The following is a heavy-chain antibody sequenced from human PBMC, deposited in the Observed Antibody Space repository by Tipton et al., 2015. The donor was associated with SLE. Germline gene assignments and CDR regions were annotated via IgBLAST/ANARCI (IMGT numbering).Heavy chain of an antibody. CDR2: ISTTSSYI. Sequence: SLRLSCAASGFTFSSYSMNWVRQAPGKGLEWVSSISTTSSYIYYADSVKGRFTISRDNAKNSLYLQMNSLRAEDTAAYYCARSHYGDYVWDDFDIWGQGTMVIVSS. V-gene: IGHV3-21*06. D-gene: IGHD4-17*01. CDR1: GFTFSSYS. J-gene: IGHJ3*02. CDR3: ARSHYGDYVWDDFDI.